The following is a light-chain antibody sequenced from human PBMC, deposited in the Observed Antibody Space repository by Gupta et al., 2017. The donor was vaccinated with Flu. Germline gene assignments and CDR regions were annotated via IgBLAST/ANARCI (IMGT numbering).Light chain of an antibody. CDR2: EGS. Sequence: SITISCSGTSSDVVSYNVVSWYQHHPGKAPELVIYEGSNRPSGISNRFSGSKSGNTASLTISGLQAEDEADYYCSAYTGSSTLVFGGGTKLTVL. J-gene: IGLJ3*02. V-gene: IGLV2-23*01. CDR1: SSDVVSYNV. CDR3: SAYTGSSTLV.